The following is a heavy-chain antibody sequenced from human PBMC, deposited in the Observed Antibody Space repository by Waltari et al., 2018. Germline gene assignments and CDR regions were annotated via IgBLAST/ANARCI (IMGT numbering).Heavy chain of an antibody. CDR1: GFTFRAAT. V-gene: IGHV3-21*04. J-gene: IGHJ4*02. CDR3: AGQQPMEH. D-gene: IGHD1-1*01. CDR2: ITSRSGII. Sequence: DVQLVQSGGGLVKPGGSLRLSCAFSGFTFRAATMNWVRQAPGTGLEWVSSITSRSGIIHYADSVRGRFIVSRDNANSSVFLQMNNLTPEDTAVYYCAGQQPMEHWGQGTLVTVSS.